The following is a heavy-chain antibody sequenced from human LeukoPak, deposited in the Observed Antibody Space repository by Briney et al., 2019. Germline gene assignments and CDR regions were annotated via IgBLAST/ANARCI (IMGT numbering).Heavy chain of an antibody. CDR1: GFTFSSYG. V-gene: IGHV3-30*18. CDR3: VKDIVVVPASISPPFYYYYGMDV. CDR2: ISYDGSNK. J-gene: IGHJ6*04. D-gene: IGHD2-2*01. Sequence: PGRSLRLSCAASGFTFSSYGMHWVRQAPGKGLEWVAVISYDGSNKYYADSVKGRFTISRDNSKNTLYLQMNSLRAEDTAVYYCVKDIVVVPASISPPFYYYYGMDVWGKGTTVTVSS.